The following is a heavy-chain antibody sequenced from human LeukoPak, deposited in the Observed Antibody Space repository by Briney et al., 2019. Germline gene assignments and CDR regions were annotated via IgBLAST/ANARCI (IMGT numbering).Heavy chain of an antibody. D-gene: IGHD4-11*01. CDR2: IYYSGST. V-gene: IGHV4-59*01. J-gene: IGHJ4*02. Sequence: SETLSLTCTVSGGSISSYYWSWIRQPPGKGLEWIGYIYYSGSTNYNPSLKSRVTISVDTSKNQFSLKLSSVTTADTAVYYCARDRLHQNYWGQGTLVTVSS. CDR3: ARDRLHQNY. CDR1: GGSISSYY.